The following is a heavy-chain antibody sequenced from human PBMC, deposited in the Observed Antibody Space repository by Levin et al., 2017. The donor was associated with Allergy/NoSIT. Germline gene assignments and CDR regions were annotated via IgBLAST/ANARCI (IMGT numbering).Heavy chain of an antibody. J-gene: IGHJ4*02. CDR2: IYPRDSDT. CDR1: GSGFPTYW. D-gene: IGHD2-21*02. CDR3: AGPDYARVTASYFDV. V-gene: IGHV5-51*01. Sequence: GGSLRLSCQAIGSGFPTYWIAWVRQMPGKGLEWMGMIYPRDSDTKYSPSFQGQVTMSAAKSSNTVYLQWSSLKASDTATYFCAGPDYARVTASYFDVWGQGTPVIVSS.